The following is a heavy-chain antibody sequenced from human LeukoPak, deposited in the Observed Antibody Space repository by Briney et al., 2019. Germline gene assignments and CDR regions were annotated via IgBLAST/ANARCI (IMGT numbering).Heavy chain of an antibody. V-gene: IGHV4-34*01. J-gene: IGHJ6*02. CDR2: INHSGST. Sequence: EXXXLXXAXYGXSLXGYYWSWIRQPPGKGLEWIGEINHSGSTNYNPSLKSRVTISVATSKNQFSLKLSSVTAADTAVYYCARGPRDGMDVWGQGTTVTVSS. CDR1: GXSLXGYY. CDR3: ARGPRDGMDV.